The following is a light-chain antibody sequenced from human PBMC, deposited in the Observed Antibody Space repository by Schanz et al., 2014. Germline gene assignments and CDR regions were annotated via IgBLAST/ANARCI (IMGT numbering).Light chain of an antibody. Sequence: EIVLTQSPGTLSLSPGERATLSCRASQSVSSSYLVWYQQKPGQAPRLLIYGASSRATGIPDRFSGSGSGTDFTLTISRLEPEDFAVYYCQQYVSSPYTFGQGTKLEIK. CDR1: QSVSSSY. V-gene: IGKV3-20*01. CDR3: QQYVSSPYT. CDR2: GAS. J-gene: IGKJ2*01.